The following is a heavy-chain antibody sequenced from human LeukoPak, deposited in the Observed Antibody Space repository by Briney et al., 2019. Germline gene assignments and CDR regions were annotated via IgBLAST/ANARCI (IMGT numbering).Heavy chain of an antibody. V-gene: IGHV4-59*01. CDR2: IYYSGST. Sequence: SSETLSLTCTVSGGSISSYYWSWIRQPPGKGLEWIGYIYYSGSTNYNPSLKSRVTISVDTSKNQFSLKLSSVTAADTAVYYCARDERGSNAFDIWGQGTMVTVSS. CDR1: GGSISSYY. CDR3: ARDERGSNAFDI. D-gene: IGHD3-16*01. J-gene: IGHJ3*02.